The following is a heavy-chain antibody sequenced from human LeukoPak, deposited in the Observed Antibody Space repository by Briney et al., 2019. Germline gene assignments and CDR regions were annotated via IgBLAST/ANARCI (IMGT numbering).Heavy chain of an antibody. CDR1: GGSISSGSYY. Sequence: PSETLSLTCTVSGGSISSGSYYWSWIRQPAGKGLEWIGRIYISGSTNYNPSLKSRVTISVDKSTNRFSLKLSSVTAADTAVYYCARESRSSGYFNWFDPWGQGTLVTVSS. D-gene: IGHD3-22*01. CDR3: ARESRSSGYFNWFDP. V-gene: IGHV4-61*02. J-gene: IGHJ5*02. CDR2: IYISGST.